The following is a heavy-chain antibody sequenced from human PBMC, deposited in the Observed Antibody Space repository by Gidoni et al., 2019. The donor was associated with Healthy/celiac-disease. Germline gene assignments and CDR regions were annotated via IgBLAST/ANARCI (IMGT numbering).Heavy chain of an antibody. CDR1: GFTFSSYS. V-gene: IGHV3-21*01. D-gene: IGHD2-8*01. CDR3: ARVGPPKAPHPSEEWPVPDAFDI. CDR2: ISSSSSNI. Sequence: EVQLVESGGGLVKPGGSLRPSCAAPGFTFSSYSMNWVRQAPGKGREWVSSISSSSSNIYYADSVKGRFTSSRDNAKNALYRQMNSLRAEDTAVYYCARVGPPKAPHPSEEWPVPDAFDIWGQGTMVTVSS. J-gene: IGHJ3*02.